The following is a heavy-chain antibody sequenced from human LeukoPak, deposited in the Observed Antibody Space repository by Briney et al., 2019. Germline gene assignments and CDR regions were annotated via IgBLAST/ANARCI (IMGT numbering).Heavy chain of an antibody. CDR3: ASIAVAGTGY. CDR1: GGSFSGYY. D-gene: IGHD6-19*01. CDR2: INHSGST. V-gene: IGHV4-34*01. J-gene: IGHJ4*02. Sequence: PSETLSLTCAVYGGSFSGYYWSWIRQPPGKGLEWIGEINHSGSTNYNPSLKSRVTISVDTPTNQFSLKLNSVTAADTAVYYCASIAVAGTGYWGQGTLVTVSS.